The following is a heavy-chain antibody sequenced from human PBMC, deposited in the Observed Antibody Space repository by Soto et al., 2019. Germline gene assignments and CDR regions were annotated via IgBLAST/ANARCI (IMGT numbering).Heavy chain of an antibody. D-gene: IGHD5-18*01. V-gene: IGHV3-23*01. CDR2: ISPSGDSA. CDR1: GFTFNNYA. Sequence: PGGSLRFSCAASGFTFNNYAMSWVRQAPGKGLEWVSSISPSGDSAYYADSVKGRFTISRDNSKDTLYLQMNSLRAEDTAVYYCAKDLELRLHYFDYWGQGTLVTVSS. CDR3: AKDLELRLHYFDY. J-gene: IGHJ4*02.